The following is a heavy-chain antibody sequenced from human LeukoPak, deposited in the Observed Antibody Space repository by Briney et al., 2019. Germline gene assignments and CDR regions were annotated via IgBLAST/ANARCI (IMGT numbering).Heavy chain of an antibody. CDR1: GFTFSNYA. J-gene: IGHJ4*02. Sequence: PERSLRLSCAASGFTFSNYAMYWVRQAPGKGLEWVAIIWYDGSNKYYADSVKGRFTISRDNSENTVYLQMSSLRAEDTAVYYCARAGRGLAASDWGQGTLVTVPS. CDR2: IWYDGSNK. CDR3: ARAGRGLAASD. D-gene: IGHD3/OR15-3a*01. V-gene: IGHV3-33*07.